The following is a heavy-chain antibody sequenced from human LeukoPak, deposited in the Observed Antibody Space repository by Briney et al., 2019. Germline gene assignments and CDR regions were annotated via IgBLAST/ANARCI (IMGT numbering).Heavy chain of an antibody. V-gene: IGHV4-4*07. J-gene: IGHJ6*03. CDR3: ARQHEEGRRGSYYYYYYMDV. D-gene: IGHD3-10*01. CDR2: IYTSGST. Sequence: PSETLSLTCTVSGGSISSYYWSWIRQPAGKGLEWIGRIYTSGSTNYNPSLKSRVTMSVDTSKNQFSLKLSSVTAADTAVYYCARQHEEGRRGSYYYYYYMDVWGKGTTVTVSS. CDR1: GGSISSYY.